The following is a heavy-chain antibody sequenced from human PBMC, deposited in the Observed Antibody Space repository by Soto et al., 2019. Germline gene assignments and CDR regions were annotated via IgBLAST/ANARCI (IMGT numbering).Heavy chain of an antibody. CDR3: ARHGPLLDSRFAFDI. Sequence: PSETLSLTCTVSGGSISSSSYYWGWIRQPPGKGLEWIGSIYYSGSTYYNPSLKSRVTISVDTSKNQFSLKLSSVTAADTAVYYCARHGPLLDSRFAFDIWGQGTMVTVSS. V-gene: IGHV4-39*01. CDR2: IYYSGST. CDR1: GGSISSSSYY. J-gene: IGHJ3*02. D-gene: IGHD4-4*01.